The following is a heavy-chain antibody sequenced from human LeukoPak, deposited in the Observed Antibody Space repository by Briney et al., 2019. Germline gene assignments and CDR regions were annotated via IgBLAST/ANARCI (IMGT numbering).Heavy chain of an antibody. J-gene: IGHJ6*02. CDR2: INHSGST. V-gene: IGHV4-34*01. CDR3: ARVYAGVVPAAIYYYYGMDV. Sequence: SETLSLTCAVYGASFSGYYWSWIRQPPGKGLEWIGEINHSGSTNYNPSLKSRVTISVDTSKNQFSPKLSSVSAADTAVYYGARVYAGVVPAAIYYYYGMDVWGQGTTVTVSS. D-gene: IGHD2-2*01. CDR1: GASFSGYY.